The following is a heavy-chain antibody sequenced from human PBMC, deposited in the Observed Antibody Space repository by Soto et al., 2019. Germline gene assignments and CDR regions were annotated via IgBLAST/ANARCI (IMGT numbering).Heavy chain of an antibody. J-gene: IGHJ3*02. CDR2: ISGGGAST. Sequence: PGGSLRLSCSASGFPFSSYAMSWVRQAPGKGLEWVSSISGGGASTEYADSVKGRFTISRDTSKNMVYLQMNNLGADDTAVYYCAKDRGYYFGSGSYYDAFAIWGQGTTVTVSS. D-gene: IGHD3-10*01. CDR3: AKDRGYYFGSGSYYDAFAI. CDR1: GFPFSSYA. V-gene: IGHV3-23*01.